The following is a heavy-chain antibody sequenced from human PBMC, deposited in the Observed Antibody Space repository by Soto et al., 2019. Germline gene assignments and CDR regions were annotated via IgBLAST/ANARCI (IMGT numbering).Heavy chain of an antibody. CDR1: GFTFSSYW. J-gene: IGHJ4*02. CDR3: ASVTGVGATGYFDY. V-gene: IGHV3-74*01. CDR2: INSDGSST. D-gene: IGHD1-26*01. Sequence: GGSLRLSCAASGFTFSSYWMHWVRQAPGKGLVWVSRINSDGSSTSYADSVKGRFTISRDNAKSTLYLQMNSLRAEDTAAYYCASVTGVGATGYFDYWGQGTLVTVSS.